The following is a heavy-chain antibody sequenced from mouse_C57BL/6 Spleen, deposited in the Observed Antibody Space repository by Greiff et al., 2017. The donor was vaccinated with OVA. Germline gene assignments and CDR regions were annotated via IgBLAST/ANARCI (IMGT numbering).Heavy chain of an antibody. CDR3: ARPAQSPFDY. V-gene: IGHV5-17*01. Sequence: EVKLVESGGGLVKPGGSLKLSCAASGFTFSDYGMHWVRQAPEKGLEWVAYISSGSSTIYYADTVKGRFTISRDNAKNTLFLQMTSLRSEDTAMYYCARPAQSPFDYWGQGTTLTVSS. D-gene: IGHD3-2*02. J-gene: IGHJ2*01. CDR2: ISSGSSTI. CDR1: GFTFSDYG.